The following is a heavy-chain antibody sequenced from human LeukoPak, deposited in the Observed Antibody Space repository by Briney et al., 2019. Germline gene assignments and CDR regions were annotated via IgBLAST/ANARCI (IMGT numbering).Heavy chain of an antibody. CDR1: GYTFTSYY. CDR2: INPSGGST. V-gene: IGHV1-46*01. CDR3: ARSPSSGYYYFAFDI. Sequence: ASVKVSCKASGYTFTSYYMHWVRQAPGQGLEWMGIINPSGGSTSYAQKFQGRVTMTTDTSTSTAYMELRSLRSDDTAVYYCARSPSSGYYYFAFDIWGQGTMVTVSS. J-gene: IGHJ3*02. D-gene: IGHD3-22*01.